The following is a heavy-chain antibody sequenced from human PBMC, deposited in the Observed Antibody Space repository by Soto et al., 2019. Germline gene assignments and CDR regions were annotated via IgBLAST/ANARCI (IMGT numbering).Heavy chain of an antibody. CDR3: ARLSAGYYYDSSGYYFHS. V-gene: IGHV4-31*03. J-gene: IGHJ4*02. CDR2: IYYSGRT. Sequence: QVQLLESGPGLVKPSQTLSLTCTVSGGSISSVGYYWSWIRQHPGKGREWIGYIYYSGRTYSNPSPESRVTISVDTSKNQFSLKLTSVTAADTAVYYCARLSAGYYYDSSGYYFHSWGQGTLVTVSS. D-gene: IGHD3-22*01. CDR1: GGSISSVGYY.